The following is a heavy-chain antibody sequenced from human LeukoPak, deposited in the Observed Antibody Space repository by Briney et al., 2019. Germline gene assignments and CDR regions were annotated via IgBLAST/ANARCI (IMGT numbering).Heavy chain of an antibody. CDR1: GFTFSSYC. J-gene: IGHJ6*02. Sequence: GGSLRLSCAASGFTFSSYCMHWVRQAPGKGLVWVSRINNDGSSTDYADSVKGRFTISRDNAKNTLFLQMNSLRAEDTAVYYCARGRCYGMDVWGQGTTVTVSS. CDR2: INNDGSST. V-gene: IGHV3-74*01. CDR3: ARGRCYGMDV.